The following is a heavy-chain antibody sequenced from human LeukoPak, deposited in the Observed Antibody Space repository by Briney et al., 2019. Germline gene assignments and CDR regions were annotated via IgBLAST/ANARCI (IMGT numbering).Heavy chain of an antibody. CDR2: FRGRGGST. Sequence: GGSLRLSCAASGFTFSGYAMSWVRQAPGKGLEWVSAFRGRGGSTYYADSLKGRFTISRDNSKNTLYLQMNSLRAEDTAVYYCAKSSPPPLRYWGQGTLVTVSS. V-gene: IGHV3-23*01. CDR3: AKSSPPPLRY. J-gene: IGHJ4*02. CDR1: GFTFSGYA.